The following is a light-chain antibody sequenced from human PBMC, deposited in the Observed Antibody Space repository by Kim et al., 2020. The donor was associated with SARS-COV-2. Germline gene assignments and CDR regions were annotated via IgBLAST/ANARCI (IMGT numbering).Light chain of an antibody. V-gene: IGKV3-20*01. CDR1: QSVSSSY. CDR3: QQYGSSLFT. J-gene: IGKJ5*01. CDR2: GAS. Sequence: SQGERATLSCRASQSVSSSYLAWYQQKPGQAPRLLIYGASSRATGIPDRFSGSGSGTDFTLTISRLEPEDFAVYYCQQYGSSLFTFGQGTRLEIK.